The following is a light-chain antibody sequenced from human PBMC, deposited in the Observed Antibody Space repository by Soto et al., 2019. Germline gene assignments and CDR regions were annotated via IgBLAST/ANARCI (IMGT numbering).Light chain of an antibody. J-gene: IGKJ1*01. CDR2: GAS. CDR3: QQYGSSPWT. V-gene: IGKV3-20*01. Sequence: EIVLPQSPGTLSLSPGERATLSCRASQSVSSSYLAWYQHKPGQAPRLLLYGASSRATGIPDRFSGSGSGTDFTLTISRLEPEDFAVYYCQQYGSSPWTFGQGTKVEIK. CDR1: QSVSSSY.